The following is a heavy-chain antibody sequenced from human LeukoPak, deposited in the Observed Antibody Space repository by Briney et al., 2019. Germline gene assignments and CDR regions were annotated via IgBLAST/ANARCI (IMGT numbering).Heavy chain of an antibody. Sequence: EGSLRLSCAASGFTFSSCGFNWVRQAPGKGLEWVSSIGPTGTDRYYADSVRGRFTISRDNAKNSMYLQMDSLRDEDTAVYYCATETIGRHYDYWGQGTLLTVSS. V-gene: IGHV3-21*01. D-gene: IGHD1-14*01. CDR3: ATETIGRHYDY. CDR1: GFTFSSCG. CDR2: IGPTGTDR. J-gene: IGHJ4*02.